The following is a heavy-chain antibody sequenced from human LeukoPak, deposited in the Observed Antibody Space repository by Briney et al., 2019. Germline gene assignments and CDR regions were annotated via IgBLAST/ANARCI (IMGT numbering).Heavy chain of an antibody. D-gene: IGHD6-19*01. CDR1: GGSISSYY. Sequence: PSETLSLTCTVSGGSISSYYWSWIRQPPGKGLEWIGYIYYSRSTNYNPSLKSRVTISVDTSKNQFSLKLSSVTAADTAVYYCARVVGYSSGWYARGSKYFDYWGQGTLVTVSS. CDR3: ARVVGYSSGWYARGSKYFDY. CDR2: IYYSRST. V-gene: IGHV4-59*01. J-gene: IGHJ4*02.